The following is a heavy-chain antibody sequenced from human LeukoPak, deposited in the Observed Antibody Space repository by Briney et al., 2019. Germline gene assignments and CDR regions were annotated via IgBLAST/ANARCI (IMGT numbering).Heavy chain of an antibody. V-gene: IGHV4-39*07. CDR2: IYYSGST. CDR3: VRDGHDILTGYYAFDY. D-gene: IGHD3-9*01. Sequence: PSETLSLTCTVSGGSISSSSYYWGWIRQPPGKGLEWIGSIYYSGSTYYNPSLKSRVTISVDTSKNQFSLKLSSVTAADTAVYYCVRDGHDILTGYYAFDYWGQGTLVTVSS. J-gene: IGHJ4*02. CDR1: GGSISSSSYY.